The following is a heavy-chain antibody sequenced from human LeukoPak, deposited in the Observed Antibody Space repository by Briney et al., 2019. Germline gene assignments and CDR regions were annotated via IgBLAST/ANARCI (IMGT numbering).Heavy chain of an antibody. Sequence: ASVKFSCKAPGYSFTSYGISWVRQAPGQGLEWMGWISAYNSNTNYAQNLQGRVTMTTDTSTSTVYLDLRSLRSDDTAVYYCARAAGGGYFDFWGQGTLVTVSS. CDR3: ARAAGGGYFDF. V-gene: IGHV1-18*01. D-gene: IGHD6-13*01. CDR1: GYSFTSYG. J-gene: IGHJ4*02. CDR2: ISAYNSNT.